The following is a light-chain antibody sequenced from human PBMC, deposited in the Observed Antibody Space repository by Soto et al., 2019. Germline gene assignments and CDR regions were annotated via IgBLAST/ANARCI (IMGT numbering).Light chain of an antibody. J-gene: IGLJ1*01. CDR2: DVS. CDR3: SSDTASSPDV. CDR1: SSDVGGYNY. Sequence: QSALTQPASVSGSPGQSITISCTGTSSDVGGYNYVSWYQHHPGKAPKLMIFDVSNRPSGVSNRFSGSKSGNTASLTISGLQAEDEADYYCSSDTASSPDVFGTGTKLTVL. V-gene: IGLV2-14*03.